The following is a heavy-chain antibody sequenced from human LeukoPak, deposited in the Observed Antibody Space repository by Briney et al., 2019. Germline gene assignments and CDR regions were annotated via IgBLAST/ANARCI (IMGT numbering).Heavy chain of an antibody. J-gene: IGHJ4*02. Sequence: PGGSLRLSCAASGFTFSSYAMSWVRQAPGKGLEWVSAISGSGGSTYYADSVKGRFTISRDNSKNTMYLQMNSLRAEDTAVYYCAKAQDLVVVVYFDYWGQGTLVTVSS. V-gene: IGHV3-23*01. CDR3: AKAQDLVVVVYFDY. CDR1: GFTFSSYA. CDR2: ISGSGGST. D-gene: IGHD3-22*01.